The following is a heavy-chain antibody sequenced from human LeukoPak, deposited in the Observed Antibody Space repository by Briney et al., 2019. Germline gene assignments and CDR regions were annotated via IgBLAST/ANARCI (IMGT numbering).Heavy chain of an antibody. CDR2: ISSSGSTI. D-gene: IGHD1-26*01. J-gene: IGHJ5*02. Sequence: PGGSLRLSCAASGFTFSDYYMSWIRQAPGKGLEWVSYISSSGSTIYYADSVKGRFTISRDNAKNSLYLQMNSLRAEDTAVYYCARSGKWELLRANWFDPWGQGTLVTVSS. V-gene: IGHV3-11*01. CDR3: ARSGKWELLRANWFDP. CDR1: GFTFSDYY.